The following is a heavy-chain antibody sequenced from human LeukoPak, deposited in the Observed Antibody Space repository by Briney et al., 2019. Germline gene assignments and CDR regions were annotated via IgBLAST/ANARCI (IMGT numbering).Heavy chain of an antibody. D-gene: IGHD2-2*01. CDR3: ARNQLPNPYGAFDI. V-gene: IGHV1-69*05. CDR1: GGTFSSYA. Sequence: ASVKVSCKASGGTFSSYAISWVRQAPGQGLEWMGGIIPIFGTANYAQKFQGRVTITTDESTSTAYMELSSLRSEDTAVYYCARNQLPNPYGAFDIWGQGTMVTVSS. CDR2: IIPIFGTA. J-gene: IGHJ3*02.